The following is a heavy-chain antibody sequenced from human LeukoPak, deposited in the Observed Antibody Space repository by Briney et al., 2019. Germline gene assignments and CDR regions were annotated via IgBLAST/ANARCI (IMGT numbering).Heavy chain of an antibody. D-gene: IGHD1-14*01. J-gene: IGHJ6*03. Sequence: PGRSLRLSCAASGFKFSSYSMNWVRQAPGKGLEWVSVIYSGGSTYYADSVKGRFTISRDNAKNSLYLQMNSLRAEDTAVYYCARDRKDYYYYMDVWGKGTTVTVSS. CDR2: IYSGGST. CDR3: ARDRKDYYYYMDV. V-gene: IGHV3-66*01. CDR1: GFKFSSYS.